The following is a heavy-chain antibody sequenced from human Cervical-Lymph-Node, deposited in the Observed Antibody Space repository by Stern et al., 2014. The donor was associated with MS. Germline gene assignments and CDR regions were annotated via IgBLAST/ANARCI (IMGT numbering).Heavy chain of an antibody. CDR2: VGAYKGNT. V-gene: IGHV1-18*01. CDR1: GYTFISYG. D-gene: IGHD2-2*01. Sequence: QVQLLQPGVEVKKPGASVKVSCKASGYTFISYGISWVRQAPGQGLEWMGWVGAYKGNTNYAQKLQGRVTMTTDTSTSTAYMDLRSLRSDDTAVYYCARVYCSNTSCRPPFDSWGQGTLVTVSS. CDR3: ARVYCSNTSCRPPFDS. J-gene: IGHJ4*02.